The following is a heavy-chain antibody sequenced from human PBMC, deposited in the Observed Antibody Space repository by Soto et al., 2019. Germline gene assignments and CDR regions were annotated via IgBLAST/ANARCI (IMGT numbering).Heavy chain of an antibody. Sequence: TSETLSLTCTVSGGSIKSGDYYWSWIRQPPGEGLECIGYIYYSGSTYYNPSLKSRVDISVDTSKNQFSLKLSSVTAADTAVYYCARVPFYDSSGRSYYFDYWGQGTLVTVS. CDR1: GGSIKSGDYY. J-gene: IGHJ4*02. CDR3: ARVPFYDSSGRSYYFDY. CDR2: IYYSGST. D-gene: IGHD3-22*01. V-gene: IGHV4-30-4*01.